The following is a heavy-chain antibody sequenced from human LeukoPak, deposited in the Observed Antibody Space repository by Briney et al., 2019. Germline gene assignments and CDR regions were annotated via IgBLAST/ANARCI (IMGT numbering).Heavy chain of an antibody. CDR1: GFTVSSNH. Sequence: PGGSLRLSCAASGFTVSSNHMSWVRQAPGKGLEWVSVFYNGGSTNYADSVKGRFTISSDNSKNTLYLQMNSLRADDAAVYYCARASSKQLAGYLPDGFDIWGQGTMVTVSS. V-gene: IGHV3-66*01. D-gene: IGHD3-9*01. CDR2: FYNGGST. J-gene: IGHJ3*02. CDR3: ARASSKQLAGYLPDGFDI.